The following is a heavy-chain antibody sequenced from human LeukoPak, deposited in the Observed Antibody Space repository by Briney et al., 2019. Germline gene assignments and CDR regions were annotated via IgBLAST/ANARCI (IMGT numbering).Heavy chain of an antibody. Sequence: PGGSRRLSCSASGFTFNIYAMHWVRQAPGKGLEWVSYISSSSSYTKYADSVEGRFTISRDNAKNSLYLQMNSLRAEDTAVYYCARGGGYENFDYWGQGTLVTVSS. CDR2: ISSSSSYT. D-gene: IGHD1-1*01. CDR1: GFTFNIYA. V-gene: IGHV3-21*05. CDR3: ARGGGYENFDY. J-gene: IGHJ4*02.